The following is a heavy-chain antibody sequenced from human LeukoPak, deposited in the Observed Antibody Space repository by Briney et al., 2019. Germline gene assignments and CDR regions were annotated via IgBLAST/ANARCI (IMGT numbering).Heavy chain of an antibody. V-gene: IGHV3-15*01. CDR3: TTVRHSSSWYGEAFDI. Sequence: PGGSLRLSCAAPGFTFRNAWMSWVRQAPGKGLEWVGRIKSKPDGGTTDYAAPVKGRFTISRDDSKNTLYLQMNSLKTEDTAVYYCTTVRHSSSWYGEAFDIWGQGTMVTVSS. CDR2: IKSKPDGGTT. D-gene: IGHD6-13*01. CDR1: GFTFRNAW. J-gene: IGHJ3*02.